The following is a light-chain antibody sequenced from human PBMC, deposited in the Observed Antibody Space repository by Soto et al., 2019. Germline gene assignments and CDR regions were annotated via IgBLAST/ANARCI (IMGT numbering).Light chain of an antibody. CDR1: QNIANW. CDR3: QNYNDEAWM. J-gene: IGKJ1*01. Sequence: DIQMTQSPSKLSASVGDRVTITCRASQNIANWLAWYQQNPGKTPDLLIYDVSSLESGVPSRFSSSGCETECTPTIRSLKTHDSATYHRQNYNDEAWMFGQGTKVEIK. V-gene: IGKV1-5*01. CDR2: DVS.